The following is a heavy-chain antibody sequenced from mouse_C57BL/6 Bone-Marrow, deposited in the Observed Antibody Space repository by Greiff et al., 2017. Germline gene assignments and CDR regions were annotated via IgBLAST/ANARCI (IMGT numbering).Heavy chain of an antibody. D-gene: IGHD1-1*01. CDR2: ISYSGST. CDR1: GYSITSDY. J-gene: IGHJ1*03. V-gene: IGHV3-8*01. CDR3: ARRLLLRFYWYFDV. Sequence: EVKLVESGPGLAKPSQTLSLTCSVTGYSITSDYWNWIRKFPGNKLEYMGYISYSGSTYYNPSLKSRISITRDTSKNQYYLQLNSVTTEDTATYXCARRLLLRFYWYFDVWGTGTTVTVSS.